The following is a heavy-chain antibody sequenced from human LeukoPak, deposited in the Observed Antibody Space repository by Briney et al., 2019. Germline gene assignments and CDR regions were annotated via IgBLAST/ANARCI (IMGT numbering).Heavy chain of an antibody. V-gene: IGHV3-23*01. CDR1: GFTFSNYV. Sequence: GGSLRLSCAASGFTFSNYVMGWVRQAPGKGLEWVSAIRNGGGTTYNADSLKSRFTISRDNSKNTLFLQMNSLGAEDTAVYYCGSANSGMDVWGLGPTVSVSS. CDR2: IRNGGGTT. J-gene: IGHJ6*02. CDR3: GSANSGMDV.